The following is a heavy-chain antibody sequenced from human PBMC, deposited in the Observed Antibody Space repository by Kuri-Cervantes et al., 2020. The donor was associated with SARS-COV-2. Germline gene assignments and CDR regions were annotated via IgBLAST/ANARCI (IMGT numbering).Heavy chain of an antibody. Sequence: GESLKISCAASGFTFSSYSMNWVRQAPGKGLEWVSSISSSSSYIYYVDSVKGRFTISRDNAKNSLYLQMNSLRAEDTAVYYCARDIVVVPAAIHYYYGMDVWGQGTTVTVSS. D-gene: IGHD2-2*02. CDR2: ISSSSSYI. CDR3: ARDIVVVPAAIHYYYGMDV. J-gene: IGHJ6*02. CDR1: GFTFSSYS. V-gene: IGHV3-21*01.